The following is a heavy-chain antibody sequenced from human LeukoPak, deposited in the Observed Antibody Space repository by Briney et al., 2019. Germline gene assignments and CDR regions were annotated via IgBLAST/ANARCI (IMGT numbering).Heavy chain of an antibody. CDR3: ARVTLGAFDI. CDR1: GFTFSSYG. Sequence: GGSLRLSCAASGFTFSSYGMHWVRQAPGKGLEWVAFIRYDGSNKYYADSVKGRFTISRDNAKNSLYLQMNSLRAEDTALYYCARVTLGAFDIWGQGTMVTVSS. V-gene: IGHV3-30*02. J-gene: IGHJ3*02. CDR2: IRYDGSNK.